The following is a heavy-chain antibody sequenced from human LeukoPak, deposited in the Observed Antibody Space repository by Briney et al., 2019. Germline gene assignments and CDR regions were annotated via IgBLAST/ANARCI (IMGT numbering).Heavy chain of an antibody. CDR2: ISSSSSYI. J-gene: IGHJ4*02. CDR1: GFTFSSYS. D-gene: IGHD3-10*01. Sequence: GGGLRLSCAASGFTFSSYSMNWVREALGKGLEYVSSISSSSSYIYYTDSVKGRFTISTDNAKNSLYLQMNSVRAEDTAVYYCARDLGSGSSFDYWGQGTLVTVSS. V-gene: IGHV3-21*01. CDR3: ARDLGSGSSFDY.